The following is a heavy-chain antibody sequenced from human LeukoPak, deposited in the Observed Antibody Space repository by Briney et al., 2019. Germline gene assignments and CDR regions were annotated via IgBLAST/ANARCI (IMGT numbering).Heavy chain of an antibody. CDR2: INNDGKTT. CDR3: TRELSGSSSRHFDY. CDR1: GFPFSSNW. Sequence: GGSLRLSCAASGFPFSSNWMHWVRQAPGKGLVWVSRINNDGKTTNYADSVKGRFTISRDNAKDTLYLQMNSLRAEDTAVYYCTRELSGSSSRHFDYWGQGTLVTVSS. J-gene: IGHJ4*02. V-gene: IGHV3-74*01. D-gene: IGHD2-15*01.